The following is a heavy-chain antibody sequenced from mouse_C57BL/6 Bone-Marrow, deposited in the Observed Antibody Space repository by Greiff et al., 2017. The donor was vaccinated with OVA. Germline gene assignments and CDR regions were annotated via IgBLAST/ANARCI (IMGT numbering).Heavy chain of an antibody. Sequence: VQLQQSGAELVRPGASVTLSCKASGYTFTDYEMHWVKQTPVHGLAWIGAIDPETGGPASNPKFKGKAILTADKSSSTAYMELRSLTSEDSAVYYCTRGYSNYYAMDYWGQGTSVTVSS. CDR1: GYTFTDYE. D-gene: IGHD2-5*01. V-gene: IGHV1-15*01. J-gene: IGHJ4*01. CDR2: IDPETGGP. CDR3: TRGYSNYYAMDY.